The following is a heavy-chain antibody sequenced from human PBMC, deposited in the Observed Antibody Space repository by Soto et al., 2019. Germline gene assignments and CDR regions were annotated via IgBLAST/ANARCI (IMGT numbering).Heavy chain of an antibody. CDR1: GYIFSTFA. J-gene: IGHJ6*02. V-gene: IGHV1-18*01. CDR2: INVYDGDT. CDR3: ARGNKYYYYGMDV. Sequence: ASVKVSCKASGYIFSTFAISWVRQAPGQGLEWMGWINVYDGDTNFARRLQGRAHMTTDTATSTAYMELRSLTSDDTAVYYCARGNKYYYYGMDVWGQGTAVTVSS.